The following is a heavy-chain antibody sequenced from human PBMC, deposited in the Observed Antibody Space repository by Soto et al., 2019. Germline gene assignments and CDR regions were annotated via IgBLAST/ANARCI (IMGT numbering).Heavy chain of an antibody. D-gene: IGHD3-22*01. V-gene: IGHV1-3*01. J-gene: IGHJ4*02. Sequence: GASVKVSCKASGYTFTIYAMHCVRRSPGQRLEWMGWINAGNGNTKYSQKFQGRVTITRDTSASTAYMELSSLRSEDTAVYYCASCGRSSGYYYYVYWGQGTLVTVSS. CDR3: ASCGRSSGYYYYVY. CDR1: GYTFTIYA. CDR2: INAGNGNT.